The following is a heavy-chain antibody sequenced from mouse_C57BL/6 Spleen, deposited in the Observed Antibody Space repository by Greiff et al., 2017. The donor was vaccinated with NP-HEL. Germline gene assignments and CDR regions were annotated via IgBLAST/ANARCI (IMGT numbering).Heavy chain of an antibody. CDR1: GFTFSSYG. Sequence: EVQRVESGGDLVKPGGSLKLSCAASGFTFSSYGMSWVRQTPDKRLEWVATISSGGSYTYYPDSVKGRFTISRDNAKNTLYLQMSSLKSEDTAMYYCARRPAPGNYLDYWGQGTTLTVSS. CDR3: ARRPAPGNYLDY. J-gene: IGHJ2*01. V-gene: IGHV5-6*01. CDR2: ISSGGSYT.